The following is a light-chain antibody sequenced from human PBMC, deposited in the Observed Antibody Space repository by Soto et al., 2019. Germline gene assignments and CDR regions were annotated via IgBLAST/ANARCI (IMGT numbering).Light chain of an antibody. CDR3: QQYNSYPIT. Sequence: DIQMTQSPSTLSASVGDRVTITCRASQSISSWLAWYQQKPGKAPKLLIFDVSSLEGGVPSRFSGSGSGTDFTLTISSLQPDDFAIYYCQQYNSYPITFGQGTRLEIK. J-gene: IGKJ5*01. CDR2: DVS. CDR1: QSISSW. V-gene: IGKV1-5*01.